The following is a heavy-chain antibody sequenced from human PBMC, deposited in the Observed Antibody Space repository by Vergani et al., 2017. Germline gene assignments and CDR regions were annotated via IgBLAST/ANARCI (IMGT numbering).Heavy chain of an antibody. V-gene: IGHV4-34*01. Sequence: QAQLQQWGAGLLKPSETLSLTCAIYGGSFNDYWWTWIRQPPGKGLERIGEIRHDGITHYSPSLKSRVTISIDTSTHQFSLNLRSVTAADTAVYYCAREGYCTNGVCFTLFDVWGQGALVTVSS. D-gene: IGHD2-8*01. CDR1: GGSFNDYW. CDR2: IRHDGIT. CDR3: AREGYCTNGVCFTLFDV. J-gene: IGHJ4*02.